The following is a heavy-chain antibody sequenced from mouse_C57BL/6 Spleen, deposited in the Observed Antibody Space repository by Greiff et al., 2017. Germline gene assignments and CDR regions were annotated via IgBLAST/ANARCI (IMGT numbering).Heavy chain of an antibody. V-gene: IGHV2-2*01. CDR3: ARKPDAMDY. CDR1: GFSLTSYG. CDR2: IWSGGSK. Sequence: QVQLKQSGPGLVQPSQSLYITCTVSGFSLTSYGVHWVRQSPGKGLEWLGVIWSGGSKNYNSAFISSLSISKDNSKSQVFIKMNSLHADDTAIYYCARKPDAMDYWGQGTSVTVSS. J-gene: IGHJ4*01.